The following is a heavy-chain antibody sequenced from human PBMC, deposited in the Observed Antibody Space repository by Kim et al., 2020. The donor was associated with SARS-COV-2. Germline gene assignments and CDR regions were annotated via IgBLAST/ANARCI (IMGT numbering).Heavy chain of an antibody. CDR3: ARGQNIVGASFDY. D-gene: IGHD1-26*01. V-gene: IGHV1-8*01. J-gene: IGHJ4*02. Sequence: YAQTFPGRVTMTRNTSLSTAYMGLSSLRSEETAVYYCARGQNIVGASFDYWGQGTLVTVSS.